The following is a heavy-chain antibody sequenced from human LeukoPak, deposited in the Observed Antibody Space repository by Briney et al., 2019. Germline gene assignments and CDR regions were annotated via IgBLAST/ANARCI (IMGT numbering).Heavy chain of an antibody. CDR1: GGSFSGYY. V-gene: IGHV4-34*01. CDR2: INHSGST. CDR3: ARGVSFIVVVPAAPYYFDY. D-gene: IGHD2-2*01. J-gene: IGHJ4*02. Sequence: SETLSLTCAVYGGSFSGYYWSWIRQPPGKGLEWIGEINHSGSTNYNPSLKSRVTISVDTSKNQFSLKLSSVTAADTAVYYCARGVSFIVVVPAAPYYFDYWGQGTLVTVSS.